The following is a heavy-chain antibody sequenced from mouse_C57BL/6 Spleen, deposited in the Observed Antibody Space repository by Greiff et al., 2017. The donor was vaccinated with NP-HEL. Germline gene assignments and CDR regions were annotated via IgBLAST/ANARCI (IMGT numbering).Heavy chain of an antibody. V-gene: IGHV14-1*01. D-gene: IGHD1-1*01. J-gene: IGHJ1*03. CDR1: GFNITDYY. CDR2: IDPEDGDT. CDR3: TTSDGSSWYFDV. Sequence: VQLQQSGAELVRPGASVKLSCTASGFNITDYYMHWVKQRPEQGLEWIGRIDPEDGDTEYAPKFQGKATMTADTSSNTAYLQLSSLTSEDTAVYYCTTSDGSSWYFDVWGTGTTVTVSS.